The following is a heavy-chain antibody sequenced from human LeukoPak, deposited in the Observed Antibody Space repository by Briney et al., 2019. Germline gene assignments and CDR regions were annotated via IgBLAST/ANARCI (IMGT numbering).Heavy chain of an antibody. V-gene: IGHV3-30*03. Sequence: GGSLRLSCAASGFTFSSYGMSWVRQAPGKGLEWVAVISYDGSNKYYADSVKGRFTISRDNSKNTLYLQMNSLRAEDTAVYYCVRELMRYDSSGYYVSDYWGQGTLVTVSS. D-gene: IGHD3-22*01. CDR2: ISYDGSNK. CDR3: VRELMRYDSSGYYVSDY. J-gene: IGHJ4*02. CDR1: GFTFSSYG.